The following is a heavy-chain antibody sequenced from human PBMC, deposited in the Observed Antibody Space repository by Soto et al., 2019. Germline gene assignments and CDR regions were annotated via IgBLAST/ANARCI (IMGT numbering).Heavy chain of an antibody. D-gene: IGHD3-22*01. CDR1: GSSISSGGYS. CDR2: IYHSGST. J-gene: IGHJ3*02. CDR3: ARGDYHDTSGPFSDAFDI. Sequence: SETLSLTCAVSGSSISSGGYSWSWTRQTPRKGLEWIGYIYHSGSTYYNPSIKSRVTISVDNAKNSLYLQMNSLRAEDTAVYYCARGDYHDTSGPFSDAFDIWGQGTTVTVSS. V-gene: IGHV4-30-2*01.